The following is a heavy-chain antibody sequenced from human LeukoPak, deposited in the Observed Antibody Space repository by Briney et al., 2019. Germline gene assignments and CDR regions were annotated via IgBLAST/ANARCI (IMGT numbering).Heavy chain of an antibody. J-gene: IGHJ6*03. CDR1: GFPLRYYG. CDR2: NWFDGNHQ. CDR3: AKGPTQILRVLRDGETYYMDV. V-gene: IGHV3-33*06. D-gene: IGHD3-3*01. Sequence: GRSLLLSCAAPGFPLRYYGRHTVRRAPGRVLESVEVNWFDGNHQYYAYSVKGRFTIARDNSNNTLYLQMNSLRVDDTAVYYCAKGPTQILRVLRDGETYYMDVWGKGASVLVSS.